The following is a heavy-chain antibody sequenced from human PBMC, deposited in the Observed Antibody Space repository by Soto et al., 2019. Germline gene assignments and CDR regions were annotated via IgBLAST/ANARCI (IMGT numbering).Heavy chain of an antibody. CDR1: GGSISSSSYY. D-gene: IGHD1-20*01. CDR3: ARYNTELRSFDY. CDR2: IYYSGST. Sequence: SETLSLTCTVSGGSISSSSYYWGWIRQPPGKGLEWIGSIYYSGSTYYNPSLKSRVTISVDTSKNQFSLKLSSVTAADTAVYFCARYNTELRSFDYWGQGTLVTVSS. J-gene: IGHJ4*02. V-gene: IGHV4-39*01.